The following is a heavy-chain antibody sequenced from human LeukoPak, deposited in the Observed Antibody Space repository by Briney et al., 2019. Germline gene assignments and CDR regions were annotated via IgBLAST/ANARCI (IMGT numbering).Heavy chain of an antibody. CDR2: IIPIFGTA. V-gene: IGHV1-69*05. Sequence: SVKVSCKASGGTFSSYAISWVRQAPGQGLEWMGRIIPIFGTANYAQKFRGRVTITTDESTSTAYMELSSLRSEDTAVYYCARDLTHDYLRRGHFDYWGQGTLVTVSS. D-gene: IGHD4-11*01. CDR1: GGTFSSYA. J-gene: IGHJ4*02. CDR3: ARDLTHDYLRRGHFDY.